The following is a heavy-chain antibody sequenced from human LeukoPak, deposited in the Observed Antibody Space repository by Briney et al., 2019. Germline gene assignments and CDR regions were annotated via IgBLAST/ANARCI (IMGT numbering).Heavy chain of an antibody. V-gene: IGHV3-9*01. CDR1: GFTFDDYA. Sequence: PGGSLRLSCAASGFTFDDYAMHWVRQAPGKGLEWVSGISWNSGSIGYADSVKGRFTISRDNSKNTLYLQMNSLRAEDTAVYYCARGPMVVAQYWGQGTLVTVSS. CDR3: ARGPMVVAQY. D-gene: IGHD2-15*01. CDR2: ISWNSGSI. J-gene: IGHJ4*02.